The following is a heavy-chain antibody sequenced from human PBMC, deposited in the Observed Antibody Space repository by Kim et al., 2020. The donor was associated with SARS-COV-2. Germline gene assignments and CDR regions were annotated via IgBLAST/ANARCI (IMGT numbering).Heavy chain of an antibody. CDR3: ARSGLSRIQGLLWFGEYPLPIDY. V-gene: IGHV4-59*01. CDR1: GGSISSYY. Sequence: SETLSLTCTVSGGSISSYYWSWIRQPPGKGLEWIGYIYYSGSTNYNPSLKSRVTISVDTSKNQFSLKLSSVTAADTAVYYCARSGLSRIQGLLWFGEYPLPIDYGAQGTLVTVSA. D-gene: IGHD3-10*01. J-gene: IGHJ4*02. CDR2: IYYSGST.